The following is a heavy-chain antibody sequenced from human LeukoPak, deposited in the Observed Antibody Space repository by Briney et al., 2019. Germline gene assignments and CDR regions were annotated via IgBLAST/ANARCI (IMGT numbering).Heavy chain of an antibody. Sequence: SETLSLTCAVYGGSFSGYYWSWIRQPPGKGLEWIGEINHSGSTNYNPSLKSRVTITVDTSKNQFSLKLSSVTAADTAVYYCARLGAGPTYYDFWSGYSSFYFDYWGQGTLVTVSS. D-gene: IGHD3-3*01. CDR2: INHSGST. V-gene: IGHV4-34*01. CDR1: GGSFSGYY. J-gene: IGHJ4*02. CDR3: ARLGAGPTYYDFWSGYSSFYFDY.